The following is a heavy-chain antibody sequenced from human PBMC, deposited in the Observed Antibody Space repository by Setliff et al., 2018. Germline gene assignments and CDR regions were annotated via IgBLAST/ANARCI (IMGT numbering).Heavy chain of an antibody. CDR2: INSDESRT. D-gene: IGHD2-2*01. CDR1: RFTFSSYS. V-gene: IGHV3-74*01. Sequence: GGSLRLSCAASRFTFSSYSMSWVRQAPGKGLVWVSRINSDESRTNYAGSVKGRFTISRDNSKNTLYLQMNSLRAEDTAIYSCAKFSSVPGSRFFDYWGQGALVTVSS. J-gene: IGHJ4*02. CDR3: AKFSSVPGSRFFDY.